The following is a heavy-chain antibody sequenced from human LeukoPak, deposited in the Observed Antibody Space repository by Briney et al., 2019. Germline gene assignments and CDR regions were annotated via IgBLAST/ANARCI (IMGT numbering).Heavy chain of an antibody. V-gene: IGHV4-30-4*01. J-gene: IGHJ4*02. CDR3: ARGDSSSWYSFDY. CDR2: INHSGST. D-gene: IGHD6-13*01. CDR1: GGSISSGDYY. Sequence: SETLSLTCTVSGGSISSGDYYWSWIRQPPGKGLEWIGEINHSGSTNYNPSLKSRVTISVDTSKNQFSLKLSSVTAADTAVYYCARGDSSSWYSFDYWGQGTLVTVSS.